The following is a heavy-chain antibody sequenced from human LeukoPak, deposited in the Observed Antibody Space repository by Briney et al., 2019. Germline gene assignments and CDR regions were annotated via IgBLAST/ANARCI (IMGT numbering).Heavy chain of an antibody. CDR2: MNPNTGNA. J-gene: IGHJ4*02. CDR1: GYTFTNFD. D-gene: IGHD4-11*01. CDR3: ARVGYSNSYDY. Sequence: ASVKVSCKASGYTFTNFDINWVRQAPGQGLEWMGWMNPNTGNAGYAQKFQDRVTITWDASISTAYMDLSSLRSEDTAVYYCARVGYSNSYDYWGQGTLVTVSS. V-gene: IGHV1-8*03.